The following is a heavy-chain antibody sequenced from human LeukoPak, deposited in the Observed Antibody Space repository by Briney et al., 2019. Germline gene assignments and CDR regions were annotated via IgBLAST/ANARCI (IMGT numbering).Heavy chain of an antibody. V-gene: IGHV4-59*01. CDR3: ARVGGSRRSFCYGMDV. CDR2: IYYSGST. CDR1: GGSISSYY. Sequence: SETLSLTCTVSGGSISSYYWSWIRQPPGKGLEWIGYIYYSGSTNYNPSLKSRVTISVDTSKNQFSLKLSSVTAADTAVYYCARVGGSRRSFCYGMDVWGQGTTVTVSS. J-gene: IGHJ6*02. D-gene: IGHD6-13*01.